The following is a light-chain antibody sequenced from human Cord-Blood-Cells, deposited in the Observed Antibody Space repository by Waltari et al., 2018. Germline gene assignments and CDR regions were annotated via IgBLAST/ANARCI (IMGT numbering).Light chain of an antibody. J-gene: IGKJ4*01. CDR3: QQYDNLPLT. CDR1: QDISNY. Sequence: DIQMTQSPSSLSASVGDRVTITCQARQDISNYLKWYQREPGKAPKLLIDDSSNLETGVPSRFSGSGSGTDFTFTIISLQPEDIATYYCQQYDNLPLTFGGGTKVEIK. V-gene: IGKV1-33*01. CDR2: DSS.